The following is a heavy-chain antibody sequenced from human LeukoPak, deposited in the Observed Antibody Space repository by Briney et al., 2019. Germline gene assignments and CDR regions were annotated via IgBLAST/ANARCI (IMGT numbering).Heavy chain of an antibody. Sequence: GGSLRLSCAASGFTVSSNYMNWVRQAPGKGLEWVSVIYSGGGTYYADSVKGRFTISRDNSKNTLYLHMNSLRAEDTALYYCARDGGYDSRKYYFDYWGQGTLVTVSS. CDR1: GFTVSSNY. D-gene: IGHD3-22*01. CDR3: ARDGGYDSRKYYFDY. V-gene: IGHV3-66*01. CDR2: IYSGGGT. J-gene: IGHJ4*02.